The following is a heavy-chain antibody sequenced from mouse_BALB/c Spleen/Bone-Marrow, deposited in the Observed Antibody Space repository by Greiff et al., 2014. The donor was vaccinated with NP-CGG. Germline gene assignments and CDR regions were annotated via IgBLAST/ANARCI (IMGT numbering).Heavy chain of an antibody. D-gene: IGHD2-3*01. Sequence: QVQLKQSGAELAKPGASVKMSCKASGCTFTSYWMHWVKQRPGQGLEWIGYINPSTGYTEYNQKFKDKATLAADKSSSTAYMQLSSLTSEDSAVYYCARSEGYYEWFAYWGQGTLVTVSA. J-gene: IGHJ3*01. CDR2: INPSTGYT. V-gene: IGHV1-7*01. CDR3: ARSEGYYEWFAY. CDR1: GCTFTSYW.